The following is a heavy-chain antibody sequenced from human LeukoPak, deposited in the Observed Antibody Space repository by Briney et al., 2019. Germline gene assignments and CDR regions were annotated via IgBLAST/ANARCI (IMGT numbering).Heavy chain of an antibody. Sequence: GGSLRLSCAASGFTFSDYYMSWIRQAPGKGLEWVSYISSSGSTIYYADSVKGRFTISRDNAKNSLYLQMNSLRAEDTAVYYCARFPAVAGTGSYYYYGMDVWGQGTTVTVSS. CDR1: GFTFSDYY. CDR3: ARFPAVAGTGSYYYYGMDV. V-gene: IGHV3-11*01. D-gene: IGHD6-19*01. CDR2: ISSSGSTI. J-gene: IGHJ6*02.